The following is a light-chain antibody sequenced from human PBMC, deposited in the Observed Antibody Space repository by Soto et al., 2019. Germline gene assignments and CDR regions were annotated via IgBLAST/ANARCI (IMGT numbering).Light chain of an antibody. V-gene: IGKV1-9*01. CDR1: QGIINY. CDR2: GAS. CDR3: QQYFMYPHT. J-gene: IGKJ3*01. Sequence: IQLTQSPSSLSASVGDRVTITCRASQGIINYLAWYQQKPGKAPKLLIYGASTLQSGVPSRFGGSGSGTDFTLTVSSLHPDDFATYDCQQYFMYPHTFGPGTKVYIK.